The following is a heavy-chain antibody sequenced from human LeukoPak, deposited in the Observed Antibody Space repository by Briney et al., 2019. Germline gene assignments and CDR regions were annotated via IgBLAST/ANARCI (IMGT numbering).Heavy chain of an antibody. CDR3: ARGQRRGPIVVVPAAIPNFDY. Sequence: SETLSLTCTVSGVSISSADYWSWIRQPPGKGLEWVGYIHHSGRTHYNPSLKSRATLSLDTSKNQFSLRLTSVTAADTAVYYCARGQRRGPIVVVPAAIPNFDYWGQGTLVTVSS. CDR1: GVSISSADY. V-gene: IGHV4-31*03. J-gene: IGHJ4*02. D-gene: IGHD2-2*01. CDR2: IHHSGRT.